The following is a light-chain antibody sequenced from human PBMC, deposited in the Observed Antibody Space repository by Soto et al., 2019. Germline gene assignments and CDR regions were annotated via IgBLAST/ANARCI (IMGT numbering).Light chain of an antibody. V-gene: IGKV2-30*02. CDR1: PRLVHSDGISY. Sequence: INQTQLSRPVTLGQPASISCMSNPRLVHSDGISYCSWFQQRPGRSPRRLIYKVSNRDSGVPARCSGNGSGTDFALKIIRVDAEEVDGFRGRRTVPASLTFGQG. J-gene: IGKJ5*01. CDR2: KVS. CDR3: RRTVPASLT.